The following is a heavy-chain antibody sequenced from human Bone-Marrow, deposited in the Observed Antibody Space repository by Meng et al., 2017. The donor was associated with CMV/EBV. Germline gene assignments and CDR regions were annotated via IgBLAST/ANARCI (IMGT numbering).Heavy chain of an antibody. J-gene: IGHJ4*02. Sequence: GESLKISCAASGFTFSSYWMSCVRQAPGKGLEWVANIKQDGSEKYYVDSVKGRFTISRDNAKNSLYLQMNSLRAEDTAVYYCASLYSSSSVDYWGQGTLVTVSS. CDR3: ASLYSSSSVDY. D-gene: IGHD6-6*01. CDR1: GFTFSSYW. CDR2: IKQDGSEK. V-gene: IGHV3-7*01.